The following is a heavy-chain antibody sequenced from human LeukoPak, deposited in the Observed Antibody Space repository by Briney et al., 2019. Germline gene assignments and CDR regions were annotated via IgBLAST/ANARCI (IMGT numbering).Heavy chain of an antibody. CDR3: ARDGSTVTNYYIDY. CDR1: VLTFSSYS. J-gene: IGHJ4*02. V-gene: IGHV3-21*01. Sequence: GGSLRLSCAAYVLTFSSYSMNWVRQAPGRGLEWVSSISSSSTYIYYADSVKGRFTISRDNAKNSLYLQMNSLRAEDTAVYYCARDGSTVTNYYIDYWGQGTLVTVSS. D-gene: IGHD4-11*01. CDR2: ISSSSTYI.